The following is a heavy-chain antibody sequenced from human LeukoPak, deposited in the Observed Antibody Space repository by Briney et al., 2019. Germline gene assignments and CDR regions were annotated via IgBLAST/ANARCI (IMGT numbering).Heavy chain of an antibody. CDR1: GFTFDNYA. CDR3: ATPQGDH. Sequence: GGSLRLSCAASGFTFDNYAMSWVRQAPGKGLEWVSAVSASGGSTYYADSVRGRFTISKDNSKNTVSLQINSLRDDDTAVYYCATPQGDHWGQGTLVTVSS. J-gene: IGHJ4*02. CDR2: VSASGGST. V-gene: IGHV3-23*01.